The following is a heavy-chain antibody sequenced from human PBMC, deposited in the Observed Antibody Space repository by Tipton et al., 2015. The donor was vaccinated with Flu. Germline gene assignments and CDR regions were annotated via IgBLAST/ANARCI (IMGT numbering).Heavy chain of an antibody. CDR1: GDSISTSSYY. D-gene: IGHD3-10*01. Sequence: TLSLTCSVSGDSISTSSYYWGWVRQPPGQGLEWIGSVFYTGTTNYNPSLKSRVTVSMDTSKNQFSLKLTSVTAADTAVYYCARASGSGTYVIFDYWGQGTLVTVSS. CDR2: VFYTGTT. CDR3: ARASGSGTYVIFDY. J-gene: IGHJ4*02. V-gene: IGHV4-39*07.